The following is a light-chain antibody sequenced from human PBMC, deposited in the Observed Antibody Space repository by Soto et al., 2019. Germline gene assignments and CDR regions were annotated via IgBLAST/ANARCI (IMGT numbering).Light chain of an antibody. J-gene: IGKJ1*01. V-gene: IGKV3-15*01. CDR1: QSVSSN. Sequence: EIVMTQSPATLSVSPGERATLSCRASQSVSSNLAWYQQKPGQAPRLLIYGASTRATGIPARFSGSGSGTEFTXXISSLQSEDFAVYYCQQYNNWPPRGTFGQGTKVEIK. CDR2: GAS. CDR3: QQYNNWPPRGT.